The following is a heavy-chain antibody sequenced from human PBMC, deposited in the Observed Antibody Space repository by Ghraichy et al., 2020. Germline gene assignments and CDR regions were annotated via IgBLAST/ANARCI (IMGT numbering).Heavy chain of an antibody. Sequence: SETLSLTCAVSGGSISSGGYSWSWIRQPPGKGLEWIGYIYHSGSTYYNPSLKSRVTISVDRSKNQFSLKLSSVTAADTAVYYCARGPSRYDSSGYSYWGQGTLVTVSS. D-gene: IGHD3-22*01. V-gene: IGHV4-30-2*01. CDR1: GGSISSGGYS. CDR2: IYHSGST. J-gene: IGHJ4*02. CDR3: ARGPSRYDSSGYSY.